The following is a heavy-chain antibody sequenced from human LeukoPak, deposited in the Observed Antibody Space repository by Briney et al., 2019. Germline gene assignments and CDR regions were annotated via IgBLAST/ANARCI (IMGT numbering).Heavy chain of an antibody. V-gene: IGHV1-69*04. D-gene: IGHD6-19*01. CDR2: IIPILGIA. CDR1: GGTFSSYA. Sequence: GASVKVSCKASGGTFSSYAISWVRQAPGQGLEWMGRIIPILGIANYAQKLQGRVTMTTDTSTSTAYMELRSLRSDDTAVYYCARGTGYSSGWESDYWGQGTLVTVSS. CDR3: ARGTGYSSGWESDY. J-gene: IGHJ4*02.